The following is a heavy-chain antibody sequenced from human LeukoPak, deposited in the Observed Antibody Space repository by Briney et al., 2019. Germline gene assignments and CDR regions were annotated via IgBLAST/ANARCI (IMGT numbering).Heavy chain of an antibody. D-gene: IGHD3-3*01. J-gene: IGHJ5*02. CDR2: FYNSGWT. V-gene: IGHV4-61*02. CDR3: ARGDLMSDWFDP. Sequence: PSETLSLTCTVSCGYLSSLLYYWNWIRQPAGKGLEWIGRFYNSGWTNFNASLKSRVTISAQTHKNQLSLKLQPVTAADTPVYYCARGDLMSDWFDPWGQGTLVIVST. CDR1: CGYLSSLLYY.